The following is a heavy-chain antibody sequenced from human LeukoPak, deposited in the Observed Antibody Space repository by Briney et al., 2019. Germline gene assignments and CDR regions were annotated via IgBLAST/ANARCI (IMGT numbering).Heavy chain of an antibody. CDR3: VRERGASGTINHFDP. D-gene: IGHD3-10*01. Sequence: GESLKISCKTSGYSFTTYWIGWVRQMPGTGLEWVGAIYPDDSDTRYIPSFQGQVVISADRSIRTAYLQWNTLKTSDTALYYCVRERGASGTINHFDPWGQGTLVTVSS. J-gene: IGHJ5*02. CDR2: IYPDDSDT. CDR1: GYSFTTYW. V-gene: IGHV5-51*01.